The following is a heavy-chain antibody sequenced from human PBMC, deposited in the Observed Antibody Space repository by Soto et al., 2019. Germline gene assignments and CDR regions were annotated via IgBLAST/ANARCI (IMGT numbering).Heavy chain of an antibody. Sequence: ASVKVSCKASGYTFTSYYMHWVRQAPGQGLEWMGRINPNGGNTSYAQKLQGRVTMTTDTSTSTVYMELRSLRSDDTAVYYCARVPGVMVYAILDYWGQGTLVTVSS. V-gene: IGHV1-46*01. CDR1: GYTFTSYY. J-gene: IGHJ4*02. CDR2: INPNGGNT. CDR3: ARVPGVMVYAILDY. D-gene: IGHD2-8*01.